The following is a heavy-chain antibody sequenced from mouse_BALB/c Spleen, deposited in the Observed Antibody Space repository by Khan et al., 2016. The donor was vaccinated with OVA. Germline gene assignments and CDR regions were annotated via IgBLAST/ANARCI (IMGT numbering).Heavy chain of an antibody. V-gene: IGHV9-3-1*01. CDR2: INTYTGEP. D-gene: IGHD2-14*01. J-gene: IGHJ4*01. CDR1: GYTFTNYG. Sequence: QIQLVQSGPELKKPGETVKISCKASGYTFTNYGMNWVKQAPGKGLKWMGWINTYTGEPTYVDDFKGRFAFSLETSASTAYLQINNLKNEDTATYFCARVGYNGTMDYWGQGTSVTVSS. CDR3: ARVGYNGTMDY.